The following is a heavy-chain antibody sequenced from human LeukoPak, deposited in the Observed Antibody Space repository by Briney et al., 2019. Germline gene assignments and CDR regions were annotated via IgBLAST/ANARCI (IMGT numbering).Heavy chain of an antibody. J-gene: IGHJ4*02. D-gene: IGHD3-10*01. CDR2: IYYSGST. CDR1: GDSISSYY. Sequence: SEPLSLTCTVSGDSISSYYWSWIRQPPGKGLEWVGYIYYSGSTNYNPALKSRVTISVDTSKNQFSLKLSSVTAADTAVYYCASMVRGASTFDYWGQGTLVTVSS. V-gene: IGHV4-59*08. CDR3: ASMVRGASTFDY.